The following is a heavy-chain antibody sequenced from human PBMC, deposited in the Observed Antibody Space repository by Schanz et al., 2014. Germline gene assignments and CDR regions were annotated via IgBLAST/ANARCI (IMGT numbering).Heavy chain of an antibody. J-gene: IGHJ4*02. CDR3: AKNQYDDVDLSSFYFDF. D-gene: IGHD3-10*02. CDR2: VSSDGNND. V-gene: IGHV3-30*18. CDR1: TFTFSSDW. Sequence: VQLAESGGGLVQPGGSLRLSCAASTFTFSSDWMSWIRQPPGRGLEWVALVSSDGNNDYYTDSVKGRFTISRDNSKNTLYLQMNSLRPEDTAIYYCAKNQYDDVDLSSFYFDFWGQGTLVTVSS.